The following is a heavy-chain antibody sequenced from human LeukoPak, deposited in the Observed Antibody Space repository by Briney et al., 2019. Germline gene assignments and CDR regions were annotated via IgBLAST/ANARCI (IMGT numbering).Heavy chain of an antibody. J-gene: IGHJ4*02. V-gene: IGHV4-30-4*08. CDR1: GGSISSADYY. CDR2: IYYTGST. Sequence: PSETLSLTCTVSGGSISSADYYWTWIRQPPGKGLEWIGYIYYTGSTYYNPSLKSRVSISIDTSKNQFSLKLNSVTAADTTVYYCAKVRPRYSSGGSYYFDYWGQGTLVTVSS. CDR3: AKVRPRYSSGGSYYFDY. D-gene: IGHD6-19*01.